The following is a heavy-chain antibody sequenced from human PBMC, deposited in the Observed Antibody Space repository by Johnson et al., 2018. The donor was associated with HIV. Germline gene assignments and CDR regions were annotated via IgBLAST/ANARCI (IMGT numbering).Heavy chain of an antibody. J-gene: IGHJ3*01. CDR3: ARDWSDIAAAVTGAFDV. Sequence: QVQLVESGGGLVKPGGSLRLSCAASGFTFSDYSMSWIRQAPGKGLEWVAVISYDGSNKYYADSVKGRFTISRDNSKNTLYLQMNSLRAEDTAVYYCARDWSDIAAAVTGAFDVWGQGTMVTVSS. D-gene: IGHD6-13*01. CDR1: GFTFSDYS. V-gene: IGHV3-30*04. CDR2: ISYDGSNK.